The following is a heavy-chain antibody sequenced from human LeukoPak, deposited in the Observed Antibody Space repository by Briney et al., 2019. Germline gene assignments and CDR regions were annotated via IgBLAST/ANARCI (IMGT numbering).Heavy chain of an antibody. Sequence: SETLSLTXTVSGGSISTYYWSWIRQPPGKGLEWIGRIYTSGSTNYNPSLKSRVTISVDTSKNQFSLKLSSVTAADTAVYYCARVYYDFWSGSEHDAFDIWGQGTMVTVSS. J-gene: IGHJ3*02. V-gene: IGHV4-4*08. CDR2: IYTSGST. D-gene: IGHD3-3*01. CDR3: ARVYYDFWSGSEHDAFDI. CDR1: GGSISTYY.